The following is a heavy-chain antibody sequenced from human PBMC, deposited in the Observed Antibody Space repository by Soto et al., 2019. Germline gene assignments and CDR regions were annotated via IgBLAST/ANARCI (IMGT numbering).Heavy chain of an antibody. V-gene: IGHV3-48*04. CDR3: ASQTQGVHYYDSSGYSFDY. J-gene: IGHJ4*02. Sequence: GGSLRLSCVASGFSFSSYSLVWVRQAPGKGLEWVSYIFVDSTTIYYADSVKGRFTISRDNAKNSLFLQMNSLRAEDTAVYYCASQTQGVHYYDSSGYSFDYWGQGTLVTVSS. CDR2: IFVDSTTI. D-gene: IGHD3-22*01. CDR1: GFSFSSYS.